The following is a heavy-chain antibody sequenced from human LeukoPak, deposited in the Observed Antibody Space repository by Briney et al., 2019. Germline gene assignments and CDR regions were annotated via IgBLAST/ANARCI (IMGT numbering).Heavy chain of an antibody. V-gene: IGHV3-20*04. J-gene: IGHJ1*01. D-gene: IGHD3-22*01. CDR3: ASLTYYFDSSGYYPGYFQH. CDR1: GVTFDDYG. Sequence: GGSLRLSCAASGVTFDDYGMTCVRRAPGKGLEWVSGVNWNGRSTGYADSVKGRFTISRDNAKNSLYLQMNSLRAEDTALYYCASLTYYFDSSGYYPGYFQHWGKGTLVTVSS. CDR2: VNWNGRST.